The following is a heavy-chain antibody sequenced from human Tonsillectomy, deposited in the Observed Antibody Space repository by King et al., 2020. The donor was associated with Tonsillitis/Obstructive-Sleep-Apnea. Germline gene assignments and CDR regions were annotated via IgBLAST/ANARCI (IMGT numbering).Heavy chain of an antibody. J-gene: IGHJ4*02. V-gene: IGHV3-64D*06. CDR1: GLTFSNYP. CDR2: ITPNGDKT. Sequence: VQLVESGGGLVQPGGSLRLSCSASGLTFSNYPMHLVRQAPGRGPEYVSAITPNGDKTYYADSVKGRFTISSYNSKNTLYLQMSSLRPEDTAGYYFVNLPPAQPVLHIEYWGLGTLVTVSS. D-gene: IGHD5/OR15-5a*01. CDR3: VNLPPAQPVLHIEY.